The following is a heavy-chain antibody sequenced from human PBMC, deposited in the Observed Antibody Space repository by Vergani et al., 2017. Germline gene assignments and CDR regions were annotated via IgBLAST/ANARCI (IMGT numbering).Heavy chain of an antibody. J-gene: IGHJ3*02. Sequence: EVQLLESGGGLVQPGGSLRLSCAASGFTFSTYAMTWVRQAPGKGLEWVSTISSDGGSKYYADSVKGRVTISKDKSKNTLYLQMNSLRAEDTAVYYCARVGRSAVAGTWGAFGMWGQGTMVTVSS. CDR1: GFTFSTYA. CDR2: ISSDGGSK. D-gene: IGHD6-19*01. V-gene: IGHV3-23*01. CDR3: ARVGRSAVAGTWGAFGM.